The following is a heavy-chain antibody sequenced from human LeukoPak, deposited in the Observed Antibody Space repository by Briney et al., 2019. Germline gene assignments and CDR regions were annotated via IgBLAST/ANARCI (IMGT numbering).Heavy chain of an antibody. D-gene: IGHD6-19*01. CDR1: GFTFSSYG. Sequence: PGGSLRLSCAASGFTFSSYGMHWVRQAPGKGLEWVGVIWYDGSNKYYAHSVKGRFTISRDNSKNTLYLQMNSLRAEDTAVYYCARAVAVETSFDYWGQGTLVTVSS. V-gene: IGHV3-33*01. CDR2: IWYDGSNK. CDR3: ARAVAVETSFDY. J-gene: IGHJ4*02.